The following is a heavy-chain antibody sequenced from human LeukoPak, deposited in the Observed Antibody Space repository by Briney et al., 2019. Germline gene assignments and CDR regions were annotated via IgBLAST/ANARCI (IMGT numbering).Heavy chain of an antibody. J-gene: IGHJ4*02. CDR1: GYTFTGYY. CDR2: INPNSGGT. Sequence: ASVKVSCKASGYTFTGYYKHWVRQAPGQGLEWMGWINPNSGGTNYAQKFQGRVTMTRDTSISTAYMELSRLRSDDTAVYYCARHAMATANQHFDHWGQGTLVTVSS. V-gene: IGHV1-2*02. D-gene: IGHD5-24*01. CDR3: ARHAMATANQHFDH.